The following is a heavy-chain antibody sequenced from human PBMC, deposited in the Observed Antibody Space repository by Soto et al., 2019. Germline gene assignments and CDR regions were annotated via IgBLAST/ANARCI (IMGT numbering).Heavy chain of an antibody. Sequence: QVPLVESGGGVVQPGRSLRLSCAASGFTFSSYGMHWVRQAPGKGLEWVAVKSYDGINKYYADSVKGRFTISRDNSKNTLYLQMNSLRAEDTAVYYCAKSVYNWNDGFFDYWGQGTLVTVSS. CDR1: GFTFSSYG. V-gene: IGHV3-30*18. CDR2: KSYDGINK. CDR3: AKSVYNWNDGFFDY. J-gene: IGHJ4*02. D-gene: IGHD1-1*01.